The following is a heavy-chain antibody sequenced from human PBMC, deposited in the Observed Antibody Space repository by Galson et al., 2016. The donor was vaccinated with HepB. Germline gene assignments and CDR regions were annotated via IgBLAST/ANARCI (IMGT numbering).Heavy chain of an antibody. J-gene: IGHJ5*02. CDR3: ARDNVMGAKNWFDP. CDR2: IYYGGST. V-gene: IGHV4-31*03. CDR1: GGFISSAGFY. D-gene: IGHD1-26*01. Sequence: TLSLTCTVSGGFISSAGFYWTWIRQLPGRGLEWIGYIYYGGSTFYNPSLQSRVTMSVDTSNNQFSLRLNSVTAADTAVYYCARDNVMGAKNWFDPWGQGTLVTVSS.